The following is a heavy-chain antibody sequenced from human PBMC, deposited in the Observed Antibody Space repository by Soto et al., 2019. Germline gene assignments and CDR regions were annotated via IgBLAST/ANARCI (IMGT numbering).Heavy chain of an antibody. CDR2: IIPVLKTA. V-gene: IGHV1-69*08. CDR3: ARVAAYYYDSSGYSSSDYYYYYGMDV. J-gene: IGHJ6*02. Sequence: GALVKVSCKASGGTFTSYTITWVRQAPGQGLEWMGRIIPVLKTANYAQKFQGRVTITADKSTSTAYMELSSLRSEDTAVYYCARVAAYYYDSSGYSSSDYYYYYGMDVWGQGTTVTVSS. D-gene: IGHD3-22*01. CDR1: GGTFTSYT.